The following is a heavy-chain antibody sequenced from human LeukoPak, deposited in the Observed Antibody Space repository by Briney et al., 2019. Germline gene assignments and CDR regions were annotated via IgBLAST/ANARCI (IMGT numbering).Heavy chain of an antibody. D-gene: IGHD4-17*01. V-gene: IGHV1-2*02. CDR1: GYTFTGYY. Sequence: ASVQVSCKASGYTFTGYYMHWVRPAPGQGLEWMGWINHNSGGTNYAQKFQGRVTMTRDTSISTAYMELSRLRSDDTAVYYCASLMTTVTTSHFDYWGQGTLVTVSS. J-gene: IGHJ4*02. CDR2: INHNSGGT. CDR3: ASLMTTVTTSHFDY.